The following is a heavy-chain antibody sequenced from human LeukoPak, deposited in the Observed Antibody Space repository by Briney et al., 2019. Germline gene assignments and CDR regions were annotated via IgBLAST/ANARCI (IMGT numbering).Heavy chain of an antibody. D-gene: IGHD1-26*01. J-gene: IGHJ4*02. CDR1: GGSISSGGYY. Sequence: SQTLSLTCTVSGGSISSGGYYWSWIRQHPGKGLEWIGYIYYSGSTYYNPSLKSRVTMSLNPSGNQFSLKLDSVTAADTAMYYCARTQSQSGSYRYYFGYWGQGTLVTVSS. CDR2: IYYSGST. CDR3: ARTQSQSGSYRYYFGY. V-gene: IGHV4-31*03.